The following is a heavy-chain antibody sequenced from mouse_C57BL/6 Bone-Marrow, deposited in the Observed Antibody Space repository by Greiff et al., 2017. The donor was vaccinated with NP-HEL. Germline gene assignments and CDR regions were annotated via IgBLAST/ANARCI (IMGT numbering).Heavy chain of an antibody. V-gene: IGHV8-8*01. D-gene: IGHD2-3*01. CDR3: ARMGIYYGYYEFAY. J-gene: IGHJ3*01. Sequence: ESGPGILQPSQTLSLTCSFSGFSLSTFGMGVGWIRQPSGKGLEWLAHIWWDDDKYYNPALKSRLTISKDTSKNQVFLKIANVDTADTATYYCARMGIYYGYYEFAYWGQGTLVTVSA. CDR1: GFSLSTFGMG. CDR2: IWWDDDK.